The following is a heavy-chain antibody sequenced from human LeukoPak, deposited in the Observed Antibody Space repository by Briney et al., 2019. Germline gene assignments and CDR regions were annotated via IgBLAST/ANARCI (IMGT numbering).Heavy chain of an antibody. D-gene: IGHD2-21*02. V-gene: IGHV3-23*01. Sequence: HPGGSLRLSCAASGXTFSSYAMSWVRQAPGKGLEWVSAISGSGGSTYYADSVKGRFTISRDNSKNTLYLQMNSLRAEDTAVYYCARVAYCGGDCSPAYYFDYWGQGTLVTVSS. CDR3: ARVAYCGGDCSPAYYFDY. CDR1: GXTFSSYA. CDR2: ISGSGGST. J-gene: IGHJ4*02.